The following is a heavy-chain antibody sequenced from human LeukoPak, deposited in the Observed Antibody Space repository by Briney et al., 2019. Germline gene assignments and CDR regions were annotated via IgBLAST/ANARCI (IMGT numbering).Heavy chain of an antibody. CDR2: ISWNSGSI. Sequence: GGSLRLSCAASGFTFGDYAMHWVRQAPGKGLEWVSGISWNSGSIGYADSVKGRFTISRDNAKNSLYVQMNSLRAEDTALYHCARGGYDILTGYYTDFDYWGQGTLVTVSS. CDR3: ARGGYDILTGYYTDFDY. J-gene: IGHJ4*02. V-gene: IGHV3-9*01. D-gene: IGHD3-9*01. CDR1: GFTFGDYA.